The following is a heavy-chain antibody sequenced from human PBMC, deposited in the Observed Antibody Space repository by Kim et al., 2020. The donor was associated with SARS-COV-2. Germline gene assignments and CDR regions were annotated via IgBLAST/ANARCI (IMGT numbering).Heavy chain of an antibody. CDR1: GFTFSDYF. Sequence: GGSLRLSCAASGFTFSDYFMTWIRQAPGKGLEWVSYISSSASTIFYADSVKGRFTISRDNAKNSVYLQMNSLRAEDTAVYYCARDYWDQEDGMDVWAKGPRSPCP. V-gene: IGHV3-11*04. CDR3: ARDYWDQEDGMDV. J-gene: IGHJ6*02. D-gene: IGHD2-8*02. CDR2: ISSSASTI.